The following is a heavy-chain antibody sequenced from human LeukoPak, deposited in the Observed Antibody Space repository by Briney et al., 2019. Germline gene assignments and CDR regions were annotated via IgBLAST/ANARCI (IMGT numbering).Heavy chain of an antibody. V-gene: IGHV1-2*02. CDR1: GYTFTGYY. CDR2: INPNSGGT. D-gene: IGHD3-22*01. J-gene: IGHJ4*02. Sequence: ASVKVSCKASGYTFTGYYMHSVRQAPGQGLEWMGWINPNSGGTNYAQKFQGRVTMTRDTSISTAYMELSRLRSDDTAVYYCASISPDSSGYYYGGFIDYWGQGTLVTVSS. CDR3: ASISPDSSGYYYGGFIDY.